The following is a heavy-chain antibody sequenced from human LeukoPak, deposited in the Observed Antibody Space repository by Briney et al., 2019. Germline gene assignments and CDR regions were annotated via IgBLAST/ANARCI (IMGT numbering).Heavy chain of an antibody. J-gene: IGHJ4*02. CDR1: GGSISSGGYY. D-gene: IGHD1-26*01. V-gene: IGHV4-61*02. CDR3: ARDGDSGSYFDN. Sequence: SQTLSLTCTVSGGSISSGGYYWSWLRQPAGKGLEWIGRIYSSGSTNYNPSLKSRVTIAVDTSKNQFSLKLSSVTAADTAAYYCARDGDSGSYFDNWGQGTLVTVSS. CDR2: IYSSGST.